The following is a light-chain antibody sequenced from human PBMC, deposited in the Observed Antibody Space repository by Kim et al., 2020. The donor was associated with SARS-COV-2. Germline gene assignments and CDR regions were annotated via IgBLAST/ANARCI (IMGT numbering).Light chain of an antibody. CDR2: YDD. V-gene: IGLV1-36*01. CDR3: AAWDDRLNGPV. Sequence: RQRVTISCSGSSSNIGNNAVNWYQQLPGKAPKLLIYYDDLLPSGVSDRFSGSKSGTSASLAISGLQSEDEADYYCAAWDDRLNGPVLGGGTQLTVL. J-gene: IGLJ3*02. CDR1: SSNIGNNA.